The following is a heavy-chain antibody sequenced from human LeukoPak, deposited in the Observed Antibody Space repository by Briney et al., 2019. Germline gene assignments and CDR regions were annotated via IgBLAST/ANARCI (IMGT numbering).Heavy chain of an antibody. V-gene: IGHV3-30-3*01. CDR1: GFIFSNYP. J-gene: IGHJ4*02. CDR3: AKAQTKGVLRYFDWLTDY. CDR2: ISYDGSNK. Sequence: GGSLRLSCAVSGFIFSNYPMHWVRQAPGKGLEWVAAISYDGSNKYYADSVKGRFTISRDNSKNTLYLQMNSLRAEDTAVYYCAKAQTKGVLRYFDWLTDYWGQGTLVTVSS. D-gene: IGHD3-9*01.